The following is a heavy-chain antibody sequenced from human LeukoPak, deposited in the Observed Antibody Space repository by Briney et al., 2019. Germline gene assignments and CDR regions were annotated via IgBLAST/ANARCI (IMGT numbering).Heavy chain of an antibody. V-gene: IGHV3-21*01. J-gene: IGHJ6*02. D-gene: IGHD3-10*01. CDR3: ARVSITVVRGVMTSYYYYGMDV. CDR1: GFTFSSYS. CDR2: ISSSSSYI. Sequence: GGSLRLSCAASGFTFSSYSMNWVRQAPGKGLEWVSSISSSSSYIYYADSVKGRFTISRDNAKNSLYLQMNSLRAEDTAVYYCARVSITVVRGVMTSYYYYGMDVWGQGTTVTVSS.